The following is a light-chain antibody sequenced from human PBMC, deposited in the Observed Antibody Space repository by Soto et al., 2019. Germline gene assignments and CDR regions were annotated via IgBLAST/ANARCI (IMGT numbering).Light chain of an antibody. J-gene: IGKJ1*01. CDR1: QSVLYSSNNENY. CDR2: WAS. V-gene: IGKV4-1*01. CDR3: QQYYSTPPT. Sequence: DIVMTQSPDSLAVSLGERATINCKSSQSVLYSSNNENYLAWYQQKPGQPPNLLIYWASTRESGVPDRFSGSGSGSDFTLTISSLQAEDVAVYYCQQYYSTPPTFGQGTKVAIK.